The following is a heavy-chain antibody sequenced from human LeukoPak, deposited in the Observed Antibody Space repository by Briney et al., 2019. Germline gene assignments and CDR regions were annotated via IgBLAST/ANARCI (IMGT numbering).Heavy chain of an antibody. CDR1: GGSISSYY. CDR3: ARDGGKGWLWFDY. Sequence: SETLSLTCTVSGGSISSYYWSWIRQPPGKGLEYIGYIYFSGSTNYNPSLKGRVTISVHTSKNQFSLKLSSVTAADTAVYYCARDGGKGWLWFDYWGQGTLVTVSS. J-gene: IGHJ4*02. D-gene: IGHD3-9*01. V-gene: IGHV4-59*01. CDR2: IYFSGST.